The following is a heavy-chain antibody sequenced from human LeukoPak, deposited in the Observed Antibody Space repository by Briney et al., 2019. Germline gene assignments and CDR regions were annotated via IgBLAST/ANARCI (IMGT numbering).Heavy chain of an antibody. J-gene: IGHJ4*02. Sequence: GGSLRLSCAASGFTFSSYAMSWVRQAPGKGLEWVSAISGSGGSTYYADSVKGRFTISRDNSKNTLYLQMNSLRAEDTAVYYCAKGMVGDSSSWYGDYFDYWGQGTLVTVSS. V-gene: IGHV3-23*01. D-gene: IGHD6-13*01. CDR3: AKGMVGDSSSWYGDYFDY. CDR1: GFTFSSYA. CDR2: ISGSGGST.